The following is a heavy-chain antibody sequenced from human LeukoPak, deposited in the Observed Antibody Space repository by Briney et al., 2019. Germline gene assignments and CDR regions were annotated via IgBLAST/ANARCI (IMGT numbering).Heavy chain of an antibody. J-gene: IGHJ4*02. CDR2: IYSGGST. D-gene: IGHD3-10*01. CDR3: ARAREVTADTMVRGVMAFDY. Sequence: GRSLRLSCAASGFTVSSNYMSWVRQAPGTGLEWVSVIYSGGSTYYADSVKGRFTISRDNSKNTLYLQMNSLRAEDTAVYYCARAREVTADTMVRGVMAFDYWGQGTLVTVSS. CDR1: GFTVSSNY. V-gene: IGHV3-66*01.